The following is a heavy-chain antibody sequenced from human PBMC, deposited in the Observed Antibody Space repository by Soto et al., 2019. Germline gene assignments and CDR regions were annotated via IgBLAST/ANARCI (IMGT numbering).Heavy chain of an antibody. CDR3: ARDRDSGSFLGLFDY. Sequence: QVQLVQSGAEVTKPGASVKVSCKASGYTFTNYGISWVRQAPGQGLEWMGWISGYNGNTNYAQKLQGRVTLTTDTSTNTAYMEVRSLRSDDTAVYYWARDRDSGSFLGLFDYWGQGTLVTVSS. V-gene: IGHV1-18*04. J-gene: IGHJ4*02. D-gene: IGHD1-26*01. CDR2: ISGYNGNT. CDR1: GYTFTNYG.